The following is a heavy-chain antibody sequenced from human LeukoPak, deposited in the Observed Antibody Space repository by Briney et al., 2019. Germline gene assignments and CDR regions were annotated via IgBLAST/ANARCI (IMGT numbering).Heavy chain of an antibody. CDR2: ISGSGGST. J-gene: IGHJ6*02. CDR3: AEDSDGMDV. Sequence: GGSLRLSCAASGFTFSTYGVHWVRQVPGKGLEWVSTISGSGGSTYYADSVKGRFTISRDNSKNTLYLQMNSLRAEDTAVYYCAEDSDGMDVWGQGTTVTVSS. CDR1: GFTFSTYG. V-gene: IGHV3-23*01.